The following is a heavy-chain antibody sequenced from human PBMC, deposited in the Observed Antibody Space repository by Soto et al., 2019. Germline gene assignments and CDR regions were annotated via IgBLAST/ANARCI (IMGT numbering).Heavy chain of an antibody. J-gene: IGHJ3*02. CDR1: GGYISGGNYS. CDR3: ATYRKFFQI. V-gene: IGHV4-30-2*01. Sequence: SATLSLTCAVSGGYISGGNYSWSWIRQPPGKGLEWIGFIYNSGSTYYNSSLKSRVTISVDRSKNHFFLNLTSVTAADTAVYYCATYRKFFQIWGQGTKVTVS. CDR2: IYNSGST.